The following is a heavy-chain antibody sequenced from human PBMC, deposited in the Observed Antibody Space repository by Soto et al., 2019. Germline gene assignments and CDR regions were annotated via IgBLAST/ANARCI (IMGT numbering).Heavy chain of an antibody. J-gene: IGHJ3*01. CDR3: AHAYGGTSWPNDAFDV. D-gene: IGHD2-2*01. Sequence: QITLKESGPTLVKPTQTLTLTCTFSGFSLSADGVGVGWIRQPPGKALEWLELIYWDDDQRYSPSLKTRLTITKDTSKNQVALTMTNMDPVDTATYYCAHAYGGTSWPNDAFDVWGQGTVVTVSS. V-gene: IGHV2-5*02. CDR2: IYWDDDQ. CDR1: GFSLSADGVG.